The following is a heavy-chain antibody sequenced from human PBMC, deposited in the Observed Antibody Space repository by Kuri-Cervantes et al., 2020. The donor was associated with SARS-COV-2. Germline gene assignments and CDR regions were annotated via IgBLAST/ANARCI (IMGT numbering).Heavy chain of an antibody. CDR2: INPNSGGT. CDR1: GYIFTDYY. CDR3: ARVAGNDFDY. J-gene: IGHJ4*02. Sequence: ASVQVSCKTSGYIFTDYYMHWVRQAPGQGLEWMGWINPNSGGTNYAQKFQGRVTMTRDTSISTAYMELSSLRSEDTAVYYCARVAGNDFDYWGQGTLVTVSS. V-gene: IGHV1-2*02. D-gene: IGHD6-19*01.